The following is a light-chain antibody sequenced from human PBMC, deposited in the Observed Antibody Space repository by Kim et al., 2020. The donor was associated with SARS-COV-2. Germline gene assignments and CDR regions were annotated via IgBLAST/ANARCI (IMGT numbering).Light chain of an antibody. CDR1: ISNIGSNP. J-gene: IGLJ7*01. Sequence: ELTQPPSASGAPGQRVTISCSGSISNIGSNPVNWYQQLPGTAPKLLIYTNNQRPSGVPDRFSGSKSGTSASLAISGLQSEDEADYYCGAWDDSLNGAVFGGGTQLTVL. V-gene: IGLV1-44*01. CDR3: GAWDDSLNGAV. CDR2: TNN.